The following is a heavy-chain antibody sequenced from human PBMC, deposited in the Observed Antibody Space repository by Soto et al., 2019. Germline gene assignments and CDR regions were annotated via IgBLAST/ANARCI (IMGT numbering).Heavy chain of an antibody. CDR2: ISGSGGST. Sequence: PGGSLRLSCAASGFTFSSYAMSWVRQAPGKGLEWVSAISGSGGSTYYADSVKGRFTISRDNSKHTLYLQMNSLRAEDTAVYYCAKGLHSSSRYFHYCGQGTLVTVSS. J-gene: IGHJ4*02. D-gene: IGHD6-6*01. CDR3: AKGLHSSSRYFHY. V-gene: IGHV3-23*01. CDR1: GFTFSSYA.